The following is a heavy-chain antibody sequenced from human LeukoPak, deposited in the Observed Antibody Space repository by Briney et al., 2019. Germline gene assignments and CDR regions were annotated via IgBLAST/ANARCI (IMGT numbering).Heavy chain of an antibody. V-gene: IGHV1-69*13. J-gene: IGHJ5*02. CDR2: IIPIFGTA. CDR1: GYTFTSYA. CDR3: ARAKEHYDFWSGYNWFDP. D-gene: IGHD3-3*01. Sequence: SVKVSCKASGYTFTSYAMHWVRQAPGQRLEWMGGIIPIFGTANYAQKFQGRVTITADESTSTAYMELSSLRSEDTAVYYCARAKEHYDFWSGYNWFDPWGQGTLVTVSS.